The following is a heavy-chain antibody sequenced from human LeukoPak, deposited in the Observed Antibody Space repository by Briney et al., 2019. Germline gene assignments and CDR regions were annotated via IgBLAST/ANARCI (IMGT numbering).Heavy chain of an antibody. CDR3: ARNQRITIFGVVGY. Sequence: GGSLRLSCAASGFTFSDYYMSWIRQAPGKGLEWVSYVSSSGSTIYYADSVKGRFTISRDNAKNSLYLQMNSLRAEDTAVYYCARNQRITIFGVVGYWGQGTLVTVSS. CDR1: GFTFSDYY. J-gene: IGHJ4*02. V-gene: IGHV3-11*04. D-gene: IGHD3-3*01. CDR2: VSSSGSTI.